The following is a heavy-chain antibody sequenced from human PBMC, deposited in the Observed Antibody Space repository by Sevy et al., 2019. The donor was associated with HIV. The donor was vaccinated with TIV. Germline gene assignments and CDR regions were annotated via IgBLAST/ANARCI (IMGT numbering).Heavy chain of an antibody. Sequence: GGSLRLSCAASGFTFNIYSMSWVRQTPGKGLEWVAALSFGCGKINHADSVKGRFTMSRDDSKNAVYLQMNNLRVEDTAIYYCAREGCTKPHDYWGQGTLVTVSS. CDR3: AREGCTKPHDY. CDR1: GFTFNIYS. D-gene: IGHD2-8*01. V-gene: IGHV3-23*01. J-gene: IGHJ4*02. CDR2: LSFGCGKI.